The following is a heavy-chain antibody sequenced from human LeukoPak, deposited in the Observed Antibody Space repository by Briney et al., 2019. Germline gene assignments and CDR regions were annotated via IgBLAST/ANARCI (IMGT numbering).Heavy chain of an antibody. Sequence: SETLSLTCTVSDGSISSNSYYWGWIRQPPGKGLEWIGSISYSGSTYYNPSLKSRVTISVDTSKNQFSLKLSSVTAADTAVYYCASRRGDYAFDYWGQGTLVTVSS. CDR3: ASRRGDYAFDY. CDR2: ISYSGST. CDR1: DGSISSNSYY. D-gene: IGHD4-17*01. V-gene: IGHV4-39*07. J-gene: IGHJ4*02.